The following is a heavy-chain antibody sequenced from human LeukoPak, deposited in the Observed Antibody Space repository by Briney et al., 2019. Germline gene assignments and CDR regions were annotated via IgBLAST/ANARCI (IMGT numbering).Heavy chain of an antibody. D-gene: IGHD2-8*01. CDR2: INHSGST. V-gene: IGHV4-34*01. Sequence: PSETLSLTCAVYGGSFSGYYWSWIRQPPGKGLEWMGEINHSGSTNYNPSLKSRVTISVDTSKNQFSLKLSSVTAADTAVYYCARGLGMVSYSWGQGTLVTVSS. CDR3: ARGLGMVSYS. J-gene: IGHJ4*02. CDR1: GGSFSGYY.